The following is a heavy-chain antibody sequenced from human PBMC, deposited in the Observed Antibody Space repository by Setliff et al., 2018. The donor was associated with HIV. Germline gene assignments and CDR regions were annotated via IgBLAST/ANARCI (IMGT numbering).Heavy chain of an antibody. D-gene: IGHD1-26*01. CDR3: ARSRLTWEIDF. V-gene: IGHV4-34*01. Sequence: NPSETLSLTCAVYGGSFSGYYWNWIRQAPRKGLEWIGEIDHTGRINYNPSLKSRVTMSVDTSKNQFSLKLESVTAADRGVYYCARSRLTWEIDFWGQGKLVTVSS. CDR2: IDHTGRI. CDR1: GGSFSGYY. J-gene: IGHJ4*02.